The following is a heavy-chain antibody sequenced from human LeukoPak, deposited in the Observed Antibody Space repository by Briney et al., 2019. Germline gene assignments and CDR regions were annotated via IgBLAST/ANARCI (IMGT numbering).Heavy chain of an antibody. CDR2: INHSGST. Sequence: SETLSLTCTVSGGSISSSSYYWGWIRQPPGKGLEWIGEINHSGSTNYNPSLKSRVTISVDTSKNQFSLKLSSVTAADTAVYYCASFIAAAGTKGNDAFDIWGQGTMVTVSS. D-gene: IGHD6-13*01. V-gene: IGHV4-39*07. CDR3: ASFIAAAGTKGNDAFDI. J-gene: IGHJ3*02. CDR1: GGSISSSSYY.